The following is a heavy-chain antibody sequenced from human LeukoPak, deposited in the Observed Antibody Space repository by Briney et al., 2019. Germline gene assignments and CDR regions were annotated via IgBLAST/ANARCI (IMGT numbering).Heavy chain of an antibody. CDR1: GFTFSIYA. CDR3: AKEWYSSGYHGLDY. V-gene: IGHV3-23*01. Sequence: GGSLRLSCTASGFTFSIYAMSWVRQAPGKGLEWVSAITGSGGHTYYAESVKGRFTISRDNSKNALYLQINSLRAEDTAVYYCAKEWYSSGYHGLDYWGQGTLVTASS. J-gene: IGHJ4*02. CDR2: ITGSGGHT. D-gene: IGHD3-22*01.